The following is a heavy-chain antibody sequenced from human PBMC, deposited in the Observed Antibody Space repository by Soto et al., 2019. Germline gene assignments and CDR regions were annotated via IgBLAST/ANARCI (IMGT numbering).Heavy chain of an antibody. CDR2: FDPEDGET. Sequence: QVQLVQSGAEVKEPGASVQVSCKVSGYTLTELSIHWVRQAPGKGLEWMGGFDPEDGETLYAQKFQGRATMTEDTSTDTAYMDLSSLSSEDTAVYYCATVYTAAWSTHNYYYMDVWGKGTTVTVSS. CDR1: GYTLTELS. D-gene: IGHD3-16*01. J-gene: IGHJ6*03. CDR3: ATVYTAAWSTHNYYYMDV. V-gene: IGHV1-24*01.